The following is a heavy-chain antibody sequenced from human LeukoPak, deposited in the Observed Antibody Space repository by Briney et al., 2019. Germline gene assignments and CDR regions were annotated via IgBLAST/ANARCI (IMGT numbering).Heavy chain of an antibody. CDR1: GFTLSSYE. J-gene: IGHJ6*04. CDR2: IKEDGSEK. D-gene: IGHD3-10*02. CDR3: AELGITMIGGV. Sequence: GGSLRLSCAASGFTLSSYEMNWVRQAPGKGLEWVGNIKEDGSEKIYADSVNGRFTTSRDNAKNSLYLQMNSLRAEDTAVYYCAELGITMIGGVWGKGTTVTISS. V-gene: IGHV3-7*01.